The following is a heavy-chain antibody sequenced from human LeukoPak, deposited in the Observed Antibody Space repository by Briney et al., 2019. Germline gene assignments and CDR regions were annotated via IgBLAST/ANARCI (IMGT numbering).Heavy chain of an antibody. CDR2: ISGSGGST. V-gene: IGHV3-23*01. Sequence: GGSLRLSCAASGFTFSSYAMSWVRQAPGKGLEWVSAISGSGGSTYYADSVKGRFTVSRDNSKNTLYLRMNSLRAEDTAVYYCAKDPTYYYDSSGPDWGQGTLVTVSS. D-gene: IGHD3-22*01. CDR3: AKDPTYYYDSSGPD. CDR1: GFTFSSYA. J-gene: IGHJ1*01.